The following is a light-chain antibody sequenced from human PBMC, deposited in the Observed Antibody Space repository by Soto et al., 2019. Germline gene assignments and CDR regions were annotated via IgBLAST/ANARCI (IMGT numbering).Light chain of an antibody. CDR3: QEYYSPPFT. Sequence: DIQMTQSPSSLSASVGDRVTITCRASQGISSSLAWYQHKPGKVPELLIYAASTLHSGVPSRFSGSGSGTDFTLTISSLQPEDVATYDGQEYYSPPFTFGPGTKVNFK. V-gene: IGKV1-27*01. CDR2: AAS. CDR1: QGISSS. J-gene: IGKJ3*01.